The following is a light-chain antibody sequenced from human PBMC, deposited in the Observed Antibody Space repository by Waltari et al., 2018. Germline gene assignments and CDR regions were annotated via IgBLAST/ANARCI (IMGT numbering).Light chain of an antibody. CDR2: GVN. J-gene: IGLJ2*01. Sequence: QSVLTQPPSASGAPGQRVSISCTGSGSNIGAGCAVHWYQQLPGKAPTLLVYGVNTRPPGVPDRFFGSKSGTSASLAIPGLQPEDEADYYCQSYDTKVGVVFGGGSKLTVL. CDR1: GSNIGAGCA. V-gene: IGLV1-40*01. CDR3: QSYDTKVGVV.